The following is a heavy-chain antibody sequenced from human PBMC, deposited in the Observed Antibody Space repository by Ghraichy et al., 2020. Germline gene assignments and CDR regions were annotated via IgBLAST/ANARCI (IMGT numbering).Heavy chain of an antibody. J-gene: IGHJ4*02. D-gene: IGHD3-22*01. Sequence: GESLNISCAASGFTFSRFWMTWVRQVPGKGLEWVANIKEDGSEKYYVDSVRGRFTISRDNAKNSLFLQMNSLRAEATAVYYCARDPSGYYDSSGYNYYDYWGQGSLVTVSS. CDR1: GFTFSRFW. CDR3: ARDPSGYYDSSGYNYYDY. V-gene: IGHV3-7*03. CDR2: IKEDGSEK.